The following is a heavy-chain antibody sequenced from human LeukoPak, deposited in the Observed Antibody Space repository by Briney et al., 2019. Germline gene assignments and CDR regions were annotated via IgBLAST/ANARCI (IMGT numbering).Heavy chain of an antibody. Sequence: ASVKVSCKTSGYTFPSYDINWVRQAPGQGLEWMGCMNPNSGNTGYTQKCQGRVTISRNTSITTAYMELSSLRSEDTGVYYCAIGPKWTGSYYYFDYWGQGALVTVSS. CDR2: MNPNSGNT. D-gene: IGHD1-26*01. V-gene: IGHV1-8*01. CDR3: AIGPKWTGSYYYFDY. J-gene: IGHJ4*02. CDR1: GYTFPSYD.